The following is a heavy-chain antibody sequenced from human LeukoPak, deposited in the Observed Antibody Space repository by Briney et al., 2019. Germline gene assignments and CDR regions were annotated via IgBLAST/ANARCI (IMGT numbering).Heavy chain of an antibody. CDR3: ARDRIAVAGTFDY. CDR2: IWYDGSNK. V-gene: IGHV3-33*01. Sequence: GRSLRLSCAASGFTFSSYGIHWVRQAPGKGLEWVAVIWYDGSNKYYADSVKGRFTISGDNSKNTLYLQMNSLRAEDTAVYYCARDRIAVAGTFDYWGQGTLVTVSS. CDR1: GFTFSSYG. D-gene: IGHD6-19*01. J-gene: IGHJ4*02.